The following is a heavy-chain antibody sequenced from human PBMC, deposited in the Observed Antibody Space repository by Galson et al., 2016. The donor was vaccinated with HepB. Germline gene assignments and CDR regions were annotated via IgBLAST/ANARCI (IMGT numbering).Heavy chain of an antibody. CDR2: IVVGSGNT. V-gene: IGHV1-58*01. Sequence: SVKVSCKASGFPFSRSAVQWVRQARGQRLEWIGWIVVGSGNTNYAEEFQESVTITTDMSTSTAYMELSSLRSGDTAVYYCAASIAVHENYGMDVWGQGTTVTVSS. CDR3: AASIAVHENYGMDV. CDR1: GFPFSRSA. D-gene: IGHD2-21*01. J-gene: IGHJ6*02.